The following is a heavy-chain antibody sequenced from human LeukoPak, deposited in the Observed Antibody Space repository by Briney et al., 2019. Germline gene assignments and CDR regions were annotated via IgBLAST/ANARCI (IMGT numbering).Heavy chain of an antibody. Sequence: ASVKVSCKASGYTFTSYDMHWVRQAPGQGLEWMGIINPSDGSTSYAQKFQGRVTMTRDTSTSTVYMELSSLRSEDTAVYYCARAGIAVAGTTGDFDYWGQGTLVTVSS. CDR2: INPSDGST. CDR3: ARAGIAVAGTTGDFDY. V-gene: IGHV1-46*01. D-gene: IGHD6-19*01. CDR1: GYTFTSYD. J-gene: IGHJ4*02.